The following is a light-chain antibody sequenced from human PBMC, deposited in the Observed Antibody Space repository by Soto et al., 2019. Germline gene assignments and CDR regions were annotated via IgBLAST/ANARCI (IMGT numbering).Light chain of an antibody. Sequence: EIQMAQSPSPLPAFLGGRVTLTFRASQSISNWLAWYQQKPGTAPKVLIYHASNLQSGVPSRFSGSGSGTEFTLTISSLQSEDFAVYYCQQYNNWRPAFGQGTKVDIK. CDR1: QSISNW. CDR2: HAS. CDR3: QQYNNWRPA. V-gene: IGKV1-5*01. J-gene: IGKJ1*01.